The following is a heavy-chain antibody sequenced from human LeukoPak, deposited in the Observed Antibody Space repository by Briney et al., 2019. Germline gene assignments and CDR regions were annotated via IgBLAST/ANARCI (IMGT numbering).Heavy chain of an antibody. CDR3: ARQTGSGLFTLP. V-gene: IGHV4-4*07. CDR1: GGSISSYY. J-gene: IGHJ4*02. Sequence: SETLSLTCSVSGGSISSYYWSWIRQPAGKGLEWIGRIYSSGTITYNPSLQSRVTMSVDTSKNEFSLKMSSVTAADTAMYYCARQTGSGLFTLPGGQGTLVTVSS. D-gene: IGHD3/OR15-3a*01. CDR2: IYSSGTI.